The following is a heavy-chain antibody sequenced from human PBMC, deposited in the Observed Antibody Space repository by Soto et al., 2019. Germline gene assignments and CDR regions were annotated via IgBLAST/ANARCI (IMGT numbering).Heavy chain of an antibody. D-gene: IGHD3-10*01. CDR1: GGTFSSYT. CDR2: IIPILGIA. CDR3: SREVQYFGSGSYYNYYYMDV. Sequence: QVQLVQSGAEVKKPGSSVKVSCKASGGTFSSYTISWVRQAPGQGLEWMGRIIPILGIANHGQKFQGRVTTTAGKTNITSQMGVNSLWSGDQAVYYCSREVQYFGSGSYYNYYYMDVWGKGTTVTVSS. V-gene: IGHV1-69*08. J-gene: IGHJ6*03.